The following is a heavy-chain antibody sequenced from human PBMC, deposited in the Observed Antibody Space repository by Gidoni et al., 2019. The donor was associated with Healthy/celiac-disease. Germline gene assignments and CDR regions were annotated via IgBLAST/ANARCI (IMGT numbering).Heavy chain of an antibody. J-gene: IGHJ2*01. D-gene: IGHD3-22*01. CDR2: ISGSGGST. Sequence: EVQLLESGGGLVQPGGSLIPSCAASGFPFRSYAMSWVRQAPGKGLGWVSAISGSGGSTYYASSVKGRFTISRDNSKNTLYLQMNSLRAEDTAVYYCAKDSAPRPGYYMYFDLWGRGTLVTVSS. CDR1: GFPFRSYA. CDR3: AKDSAPRPGYYMYFDL. V-gene: IGHV3-23*01.